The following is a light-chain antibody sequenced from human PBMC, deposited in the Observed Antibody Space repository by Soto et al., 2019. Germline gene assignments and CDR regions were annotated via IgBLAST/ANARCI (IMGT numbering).Light chain of an antibody. V-gene: IGKV3-20*01. CDR1: QSVRGNY. CDR2: GAS. Sequence: EIVLTQSPGTLSLSPGDRATLSCRASQSVRGNYLAWYQQKPGQAPRLLIYGASSRATAIPDRFSGSGSGASVTLTIRSIEPEEFAVYSCHYYGRSLFAFGPGTKLEIK. CDR3: HYYGRSLFA. J-gene: IGKJ2*01.